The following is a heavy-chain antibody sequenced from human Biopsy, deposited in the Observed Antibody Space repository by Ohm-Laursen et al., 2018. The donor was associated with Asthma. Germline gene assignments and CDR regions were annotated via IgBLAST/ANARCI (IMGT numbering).Heavy chain of an antibody. D-gene: IGHD5-12*01. CDR1: GFTFRHYA. Sequence: SLRLSCAASGFTFRHYALHWVRQAPGRGLEWVAFILSDGGEPSYADSVKGRFSISRDNSKSTVYLQMNSLRAGDTAVYYCASESYLRGFGHTLDLWGQGTQATFS. CDR2: ILSDGGEP. CDR3: ASESYLRGFGHTLDL. J-gene: IGHJ5*02. V-gene: IGHV3-33*01.